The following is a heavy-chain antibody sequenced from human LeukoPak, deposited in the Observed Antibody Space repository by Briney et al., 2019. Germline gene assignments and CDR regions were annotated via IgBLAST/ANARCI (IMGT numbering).Heavy chain of an antibody. D-gene: IGHD3-9*01. Sequence: SETLSLTCTVSGGSISSSSYYCGWIRQPPGKGLGWIGGIYYSGSTYYNPSLKSRVTISVDTSKNQFSLKLSSVTAADTAVYYCARDYDILTGLAHFDYWGQGTLVTVSS. J-gene: IGHJ4*02. V-gene: IGHV4-39*07. CDR1: GGSISSSSYY. CDR3: ARDYDILTGLAHFDY. CDR2: IYYSGST.